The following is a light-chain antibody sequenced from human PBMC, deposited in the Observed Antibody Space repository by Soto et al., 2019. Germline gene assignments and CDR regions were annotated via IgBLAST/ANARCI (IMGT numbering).Light chain of an antibody. CDR2: EVS. J-gene: IGLJ1*01. CDR1: SSDVGGYNY. Sequence: QSALTQPASVSGSPGQSITISCTGTSSDVGGYNYVSWYQQHPGKAPKLMIYEVSNRPSGVSNRFSGSKSGNTASLTISGLQAEDEADYYCSSYTSSSNLFYVFGTGTKVTVL. CDR3: SSYTSSSNLFYV. V-gene: IGLV2-14*01.